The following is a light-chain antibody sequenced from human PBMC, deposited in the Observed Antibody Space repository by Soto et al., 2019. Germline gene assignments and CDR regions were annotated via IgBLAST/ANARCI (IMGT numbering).Light chain of an antibody. Sequence: DIQMTQSPSTLSASVGDRVTITCRASQSISSWLAWYQQKPGKAPKLLIYDASSLESGVPSRFSGSGSGTEFTLTISSLQPDDCATYYCQQYRGTFGQGNKVEIK. CDR3: QQYRGT. CDR1: QSISSW. CDR2: DAS. J-gene: IGKJ1*01. V-gene: IGKV1-5*01.